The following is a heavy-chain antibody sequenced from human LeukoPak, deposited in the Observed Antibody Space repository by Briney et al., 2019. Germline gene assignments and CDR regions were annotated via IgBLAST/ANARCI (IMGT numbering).Heavy chain of an antibody. D-gene: IGHD4-17*01. Sequence: GGSLRLSCVASGFTFSSYVMSWVRQAPGKGLEWVSYISSSGSTIYYADSVKGRFTISRDNAKNSMYLQMNSLRAEDTAVYYCARSAVTTPHWYFDLWGRGTLVTVSS. V-gene: IGHV3-48*03. CDR2: ISSSGSTI. CDR1: GFTFSSYV. J-gene: IGHJ2*01. CDR3: ARSAVTTPHWYFDL.